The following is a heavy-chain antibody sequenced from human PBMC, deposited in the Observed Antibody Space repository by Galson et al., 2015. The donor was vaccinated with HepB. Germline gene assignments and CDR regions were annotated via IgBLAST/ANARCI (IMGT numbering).Heavy chain of an antibody. V-gene: IGHV3-48*02. J-gene: IGHJ6*02. Sequence: SLRLSCAASGFTFSSYSMNWVRQAPGKGLEWVSYISSSSSTIYYADSVKGRFTISRDNAKNSLYLRMNSLRDEDTAVYYCARGDIVATITFPNYCGMDVWGQGTTVTVSS. CDR2: ISSSSSTI. CDR1: GFTFSSYS. D-gene: IGHD5-12*01. CDR3: ARGDIVATITFPNYCGMDV.